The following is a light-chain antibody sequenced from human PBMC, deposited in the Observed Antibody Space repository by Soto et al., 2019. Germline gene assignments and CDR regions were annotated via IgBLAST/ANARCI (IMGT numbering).Light chain of an antibody. Sequence: DIVMTHSPYSLAVSLGXXAXMXXXXRQRVLYSSNNKNYLAWYQQKPGQPPKLLSYWASTRESGVPDRFSGSGSGTDFTLTISSLQAEDVAVYYCQQYYSTPPTFGGGTKVDI. CDR3: QQYYSTPPT. CDR2: WAS. J-gene: IGKJ4*01. CDR1: QRVLYSSNNKNY. V-gene: IGKV4-1*01.